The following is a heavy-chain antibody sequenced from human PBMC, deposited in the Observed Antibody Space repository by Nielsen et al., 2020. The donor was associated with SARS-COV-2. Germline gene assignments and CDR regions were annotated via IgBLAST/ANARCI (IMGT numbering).Heavy chain of an antibody. CDR2: IYYSGST. Sequence: SETLSLTCTVSSGSISSYYWSWIRQPPGKGLEWIGYIYYSGSTNYNPSLKSRVTISVDTSKNQFSLKLSSVTAADTAVYYCARGSSPALDYWGQGTLVTVSS. CDR1: SGSISSYY. V-gene: IGHV4-59*01. J-gene: IGHJ4*02. CDR3: ARGSSPALDY.